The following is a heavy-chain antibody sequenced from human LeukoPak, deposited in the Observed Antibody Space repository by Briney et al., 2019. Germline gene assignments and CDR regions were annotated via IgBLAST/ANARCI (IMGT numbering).Heavy chain of an antibody. J-gene: IGHJ4*02. V-gene: IGHV1-24*01. D-gene: IGHD4-17*01. CDR1: GYTLTELS. Sequence: ASVKVSCTVSGYTLTELSMHWVRQAPGKGLEWMGGFDPEDGETIYAQKFQGRVTMTEDTSTDTAYMELSSLGSEDTAVYYCAIDYGDFFDYWGQGTLVTVSS. CDR3: AIDYGDFFDY. CDR2: FDPEDGET.